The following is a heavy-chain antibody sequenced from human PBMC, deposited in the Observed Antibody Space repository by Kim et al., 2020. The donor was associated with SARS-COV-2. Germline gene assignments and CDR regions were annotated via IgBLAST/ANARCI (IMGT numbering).Heavy chain of an antibody. CDR1: GFTFSSYA. V-gene: IGHV3-23*01. Sequence: GGSLRLSCAASGFTFSSYAMSWVRQAPGRGLEWVSAISGSGGSTYYADSVKGRFTISRDNSKNTLFLQMNSLRAEDTAVYYCATQGIVSSGWVKAPNFDYWGQGTLVTVSS. CDR2: ISGSGGST. D-gene: IGHD6-19*01. CDR3: ATQGIVSSGWVKAPNFDY. J-gene: IGHJ4*02.